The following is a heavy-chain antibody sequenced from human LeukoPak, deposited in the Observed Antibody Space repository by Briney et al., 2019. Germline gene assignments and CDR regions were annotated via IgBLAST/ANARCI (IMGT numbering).Heavy chain of an antibody. D-gene: IGHD2-2*01. CDR1: GFTFSSYG. J-gene: IGHJ5*02. Sequence: GGSLRLSCAASGFTFSSYGMHWVRQAPGKGLEWVAITSYDESYKNYADSVKGRFTISRDNSKNTLYLQMNSLRAEDTAVYYCARGKYCSSTSCIGDYFDPWGQGTLVTVSS. CDR3: ARGKYCSSTSCIGDYFDP. CDR2: TSYDESYK. V-gene: IGHV3-30*03.